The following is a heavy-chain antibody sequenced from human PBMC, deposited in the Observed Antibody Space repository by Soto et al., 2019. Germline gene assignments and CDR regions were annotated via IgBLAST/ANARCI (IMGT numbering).Heavy chain of an antibody. CDR2: IGGSGGGS. Sequence: EVQLLESGGQLVQPGGSLRLSCAASGFTFRTYTMNWVRQAPGKGLEWISAIGGSGGGSDYADSVKGRFTISRDDSKNVVFLQMNSLRVEDTAVYDCSRDRRPEGIWTSDYWGQGTLVTVSS. D-gene: IGHD3-3*01. V-gene: IGHV3-23*01. CDR1: GFTFRTYT. CDR3: SRDRRPEGIWTSDY. J-gene: IGHJ4*02.